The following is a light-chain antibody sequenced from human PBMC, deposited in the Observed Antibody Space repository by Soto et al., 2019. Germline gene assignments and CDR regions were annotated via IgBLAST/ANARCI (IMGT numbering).Light chain of an antibody. Sequence: IVLTQSPGTLSLSPGERATLSCWASQSVRNNYLAWYQQKPGQAPRLLIYGVSARATGIPDRFSGSGSGTDFTLTISRLEPEDFAVYYCQQYGTSSDTFGQGTKLEI. CDR1: QSVRNNY. CDR3: QQYGTSSDT. CDR2: GVS. V-gene: IGKV3-20*01. J-gene: IGKJ2*01.